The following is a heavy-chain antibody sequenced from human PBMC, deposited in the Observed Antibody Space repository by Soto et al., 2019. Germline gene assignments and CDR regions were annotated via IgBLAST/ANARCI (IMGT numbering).Heavy chain of an antibody. D-gene: IGHD2-2*01. CDR1: GYTFASYG. J-gene: IGHJ6*02. CDR2: ISAYNGNT. Sequence: QVQLVQSGAEVKKPGASVKVSCKASGYTFASYGISWVRQAPGQGLEWMGWISAYNGNTNYAQKLQGRVTMTTDTSTRTAYMEVSSLRSDDTAVYYCAREGTCSSTSCPTYFSFGMDVWGQGTTVTVSS. CDR3: AREGTCSSTSCPTYFSFGMDV. V-gene: IGHV1-18*01.